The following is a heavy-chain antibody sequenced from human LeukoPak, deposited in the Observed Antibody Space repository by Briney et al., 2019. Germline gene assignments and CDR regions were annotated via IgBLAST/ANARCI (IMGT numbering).Heavy chain of an antibody. Sequence: PGGSLRLSCAASGFTFSSYAMSWVRQAPGKGLEWVSAISGSGGSTYYADSVKGRFTISRDNSENTLYLQMNSLRAEDTAVYYCAKDNPKDPYYYDSSGYYSPLDYWGQGTLVTVSS. CDR3: AKDNPKDPYYYDSSGYYSPLDY. D-gene: IGHD3-22*01. CDR1: GFTFSSYA. V-gene: IGHV3-23*01. J-gene: IGHJ4*02. CDR2: ISGSGGST.